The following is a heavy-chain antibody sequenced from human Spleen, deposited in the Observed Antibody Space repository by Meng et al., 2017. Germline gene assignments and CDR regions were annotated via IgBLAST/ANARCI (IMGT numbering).Heavy chain of an antibody. Sequence: QVQLVQSGAEVMKPGASLKVSCKTSGYTFTDFYVHWVRQAPGQGLEWMGWINTNTGNPTYAQGFTGRFVFSLDTSVSTAYLQISSLKAEDTAVYYCARGATVVTPFFFDPWGQGTLVTVSS. V-gene: IGHV7-4-1*02. CDR1: GYTFTDFY. CDR3: ARGATVVTPFFFDP. J-gene: IGHJ5*02. CDR2: INTNTGNP. D-gene: IGHD4-23*01.